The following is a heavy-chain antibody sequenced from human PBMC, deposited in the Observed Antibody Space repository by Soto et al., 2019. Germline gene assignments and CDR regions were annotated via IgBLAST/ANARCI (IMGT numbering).Heavy chain of an antibody. D-gene: IGHD2-15*01. CDR3: ANGCGGTCYSRIHY. J-gene: IGHJ4*02. V-gene: IGHV3-23*01. CDR1: GFTFSSYA. Sequence: EVQLLESGGGLVQPGGSLRLSCAASGFTFSSYAMSWVRQAPGKGLEWVSGISDSGGSTYYADSVKGRFTISRDNSKHTLYLQMHSLRAEDTAVYYCANGCGGTCYSRIHYWGQGTLVTVSS. CDR2: ISDSGGST.